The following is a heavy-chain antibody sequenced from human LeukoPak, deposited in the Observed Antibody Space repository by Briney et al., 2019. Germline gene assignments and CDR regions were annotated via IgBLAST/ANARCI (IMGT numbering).Heavy chain of an antibody. V-gene: IGHV4-31*03. CDR2: IYYSGST. CDR3: ARVGSARDWYFDL. D-gene: IGHD2-21*01. Sequence: PSQTLSLTCTVSGGSISSGGYYWSWIRQHPGKGLEWIGYIYYSGSTYYNPSLKSRVTTSVDTSKNQFSLKLSSVTAADTAVYYCARVGSARDWYFDLWGRGTLVTVSS. CDR1: GGSISSGGYY. J-gene: IGHJ2*01.